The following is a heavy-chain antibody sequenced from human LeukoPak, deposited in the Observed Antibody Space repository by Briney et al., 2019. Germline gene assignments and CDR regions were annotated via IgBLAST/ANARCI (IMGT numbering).Heavy chain of an antibody. Sequence: PSETLSLTCAVYGGSFSGYYWSWIRQPPGKGLEWIGEINHSGSTNYNPSLKSRVTISVDTSKNQFSLKLSSVTAADTAVYYCARWEGGSYYDFDSWGQGTLVTVSS. CDR1: GGSFSGYY. CDR3: ARWEGGSYYDFDS. V-gene: IGHV4-34*01. D-gene: IGHD1-26*01. CDR2: INHSGST. J-gene: IGHJ4*02.